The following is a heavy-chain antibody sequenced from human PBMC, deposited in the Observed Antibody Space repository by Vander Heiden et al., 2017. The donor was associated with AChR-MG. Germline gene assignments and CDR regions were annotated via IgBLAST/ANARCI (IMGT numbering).Heavy chain of an antibody. J-gene: IGHJ6*02. CDR1: GGSISSSSYY. V-gene: IGHV4-39*01. CDR3: ARLGWGSRYYYGMDV. D-gene: IGHD7-27*01. CDR2: IYYSGST. Sequence: QLQLQESGPGLVKPSETLSLTCTVSGGSISSSSYYWGWIRQPPGKGLEWIGSIYYSGSTYYNPSLKSRVTISVDTSKNQFSLKLSSVTAADTAVYYCARLGWGSRYYYGMDVWGQGTTVTVSS.